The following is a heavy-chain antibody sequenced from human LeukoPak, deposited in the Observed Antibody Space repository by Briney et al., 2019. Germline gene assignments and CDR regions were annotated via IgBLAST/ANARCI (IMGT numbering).Heavy chain of an antibody. CDR1: GFTFSDYY. J-gene: IGHJ4*02. V-gene: IGHV4-34*01. CDR3: ASTTIEQTGFDY. D-gene: IGHD7-27*01. Sequence: KPGGSLRLSCAASGFTFSDYYMSWIRQPPGKGLEWIGEINHSGSTNYNPSLKSRVTISVDTSKNQFSLKLSSVTAADTAVYYCASTTIEQTGFDYWGLGTLVTVSS. CDR2: INHSGST.